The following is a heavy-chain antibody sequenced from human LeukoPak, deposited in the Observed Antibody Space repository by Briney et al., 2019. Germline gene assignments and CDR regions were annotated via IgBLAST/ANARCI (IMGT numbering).Heavy chain of an antibody. D-gene: IGHD3-10*01. CDR3: ARGRSYYGSGSYYNSENWFDP. J-gene: IGHJ5*02. V-gene: IGHV4-59*01. CDR1: GGSISSYY. Sequence: PSETLSPTCTVSGGSISSYYWSWIRQPPGKGLEWIGYNYYSGSTNYNPSLKSRVTISVDTSENQFSLKLSSVTAADTAVYYCARGRSYYGSGSYYNSENWFDPWGQGTLVTVSS. CDR2: NYYSGST.